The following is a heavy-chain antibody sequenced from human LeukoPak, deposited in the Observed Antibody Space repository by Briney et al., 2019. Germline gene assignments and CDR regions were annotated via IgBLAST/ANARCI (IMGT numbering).Heavy chain of an antibody. CDR1: GGSISSSSYY. V-gene: IGHV4-39*01. D-gene: IGHD2-2*01. Sequence: SETLSLTCTVSGGSISSSSYYWGWIRQPPGKGLEWIGSIYYSGSTYYNPSLKSRVTISVDTSKNQFSLKLSYVTAADTAVYYCARRGVEYQLHDRGYYFDYWGQGTLVTVSS. J-gene: IGHJ4*02. CDR3: ARRGVEYQLHDRGYYFDY. CDR2: IYYSGST.